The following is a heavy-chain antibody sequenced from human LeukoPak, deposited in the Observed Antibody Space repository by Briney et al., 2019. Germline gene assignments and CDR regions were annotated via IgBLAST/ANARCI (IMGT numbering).Heavy chain of an antibody. V-gene: IGHV4-59*08. J-gene: IGHJ4*02. CDR2: MYYSGST. CDR3: ARHALGSSSWYSFDY. D-gene: IGHD6-13*01. CDR1: GGSISSYY. Sequence: NTSETLSLTCTVSGGSISSYYWSWIRQPPGKGLEWIGYMYYSGSTKYNPSLKSRVTISEDTSKNQFSLKLSSVTAADTAVFYCARHALGSSSWYSFDYCGQGTLVTVSS.